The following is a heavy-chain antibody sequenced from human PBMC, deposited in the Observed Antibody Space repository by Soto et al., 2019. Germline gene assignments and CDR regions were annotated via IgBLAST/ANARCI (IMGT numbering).Heavy chain of an antibody. Sequence: QLQLQESGPGLVKPSETLSLSCTVSGGSISSSSYYWGWIRQPPGKGLEWIGNIFYSGSAYYNPSLKSRVTISVDTSKNQFSLRLSSVTAADTAVYYCARLLGVEAADSWGQGTLVTVSS. CDR1: GGSISSSSYY. CDR3: ARLLGVEAADS. V-gene: IGHV4-39*01. CDR2: IFYSGSA. J-gene: IGHJ4*02. D-gene: IGHD6-13*01.